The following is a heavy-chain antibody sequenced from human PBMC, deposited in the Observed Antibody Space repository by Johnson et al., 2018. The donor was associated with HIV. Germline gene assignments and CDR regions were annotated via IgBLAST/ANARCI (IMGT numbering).Heavy chain of an antibody. CDR2: IKQDGTEK. CDR1: GFTFSNAW. J-gene: IGHJ3*02. Sequence: MQLVESGGGLVKPGGSLRLSCAASGFTFSNAWMSWVRQAPGKGLEWVANIKQDGTEKYYVDSMKGRFTISRDNAKNSLYLQINSLRAEDTAVYYCARERWYSSSLTFDIWGQGTMVTVSS. V-gene: IGHV3-7*01. D-gene: IGHD6-6*01. CDR3: ARERWYSSSLTFDI.